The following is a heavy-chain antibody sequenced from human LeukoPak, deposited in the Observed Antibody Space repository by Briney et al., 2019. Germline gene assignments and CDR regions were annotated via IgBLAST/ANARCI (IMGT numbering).Heavy chain of an antibody. D-gene: IGHD2-21*02. CDR2: IYTSEST. CDR3: ARYKPTAYYYYYGMDV. CDR1: GGSISSYY. J-gene: IGHJ6*02. V-gene: IGHV4-4*07. Sequence: SETLSLTCTVSGGSISSYYWSWIRQPAGKGLEWIGRIYTSESTNYNPSLKSRVTMSVDTSKNQFSLKLSSVTAADTAVYYCARYKPTAYYYYYGMDVWGQGTTVTVSS.